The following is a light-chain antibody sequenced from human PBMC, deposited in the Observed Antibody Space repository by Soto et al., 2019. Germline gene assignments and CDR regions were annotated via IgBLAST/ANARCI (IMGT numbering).Light chain of an antibody. V-gene: IGLV2-14*01. CDR3: SSYTTSSSVV. CDR1: SGDIGAYDY. CDR2: DVT. J-gene: IGLJ2*01. Sequence: QSVLTQPASVSGSPGQSITISCTGTSGDIGAYDYVSWYQQHPGKAPKVMIRDVTHRPSGVSNRFSGSKSGNTASLTISGLQAEDEADYYCSSYTTSSSVVFGGGTKLTV.